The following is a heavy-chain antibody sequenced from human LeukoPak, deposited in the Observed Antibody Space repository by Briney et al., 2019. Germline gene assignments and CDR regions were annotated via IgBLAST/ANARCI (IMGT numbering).Heavy chain of an antibody. CDR3: ARAFSSYYDSRTSYGDAWFDY. CDR1: GFCFSSYG. D-gene: IGHD3-22*01. CDR2: IRSDGSNK. Sequence: GGSLRLSCVRSGFCFSSYGMRWVRQAPGKGREWMAFIRSDGSNKYYADSVKGRFTISRDNSMNTLYLQMNRLRAEDTAVFYCARAFSSYYDSRTSYGDAWFDYWGQGSLVTVSS. J-gene: IGHJ4*02. V-gene: IGHV3-30*02.